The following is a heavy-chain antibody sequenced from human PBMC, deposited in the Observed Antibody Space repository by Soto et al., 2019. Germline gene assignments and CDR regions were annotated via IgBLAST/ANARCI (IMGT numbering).Heavy chain of an antibody. CDR1: GYTXSSYA. D-gene: IGHD2-2*01. CDR2: INAGNGNT. Sequence: SXKVSYKASGYTXSSYAMHLVRQAPGQSLEWMGWINAGNGNTKYSQKFQGRVTITRDTSASTAYMELRSLRSEDTAVYYCARSIVVVPAAMAKTYYYYGMDVWGQGTTVTVSS. CDR3: ARSIVVVPAAMAKTYYYYGMDV. J-gene: IGHJ6*02. V-gene: IGHV1-3*01.